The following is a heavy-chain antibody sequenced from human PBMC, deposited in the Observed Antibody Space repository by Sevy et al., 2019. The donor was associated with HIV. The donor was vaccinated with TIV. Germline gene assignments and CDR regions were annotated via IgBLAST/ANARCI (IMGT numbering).Heavy chain of an antibody. Sequence: GGSLRLSCAASGFTFSSYGMHWVRQAPGKGLEWVAVISYDGSNKYYADSVKGRFTISRDNSKNTLYLQMNSLRAEDTAVYYCAADIAAAGSDYYYGMDVWGQRTTVTVSS. V-gene: IGHV3-30*03. CDR3: AADIAAAGSDYYYGMDV. J-gene: IGHJ6*02. CDR2: ISYDGSNK. CDR1: GFTFSSYG. D-gene: IGHD6-13*01.